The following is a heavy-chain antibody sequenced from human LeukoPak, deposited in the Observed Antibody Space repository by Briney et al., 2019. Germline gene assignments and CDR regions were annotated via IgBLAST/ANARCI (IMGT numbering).Heavy chain of an antibody. Sequence: GASVKVSCKASGYTFTSYYMHWVRQAPGQGLEWMGIINPSGGSTSYAQKFQGRVTMTRDMSTSTVYMELSSLRSEDTAVYYCARVAIAAAGTEVDYYYMDVWGKGTTVTVSS. CDR3: ARVAIAAAGTEVDYYYMDV. CDR2: INPSGGST. D-gene: IGHD6-13*01. V-gene: IGHV1-46*01. CDR1: GYTFTSYY. J-gene: IGHJ6*03.